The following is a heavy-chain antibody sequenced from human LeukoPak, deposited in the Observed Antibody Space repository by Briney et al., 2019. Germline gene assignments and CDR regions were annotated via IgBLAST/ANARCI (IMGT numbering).Heavy chain of an antibody. CDR3: ATTPPSVTSHLVDY. CDR2: ISCSGGST. Sequence: GGSLRLSCAASGFTFSSYAMSWVRQAPGKGLEGVSAISCSGGSTYYADSVKGRFTISRDNSKNTLYLQMNSLRAEDTAVYYCATTPPSVTSHLVDYWGQGTLVTVSS. J-gene: IGHJ4*02. V-gene: IGHV3-23*01. CDR1: GFTFSSYA. D-gene: IGHD4-17*01.